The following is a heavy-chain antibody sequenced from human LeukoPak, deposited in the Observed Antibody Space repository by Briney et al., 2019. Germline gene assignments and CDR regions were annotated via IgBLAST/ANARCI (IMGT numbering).Heavy chain of an antibody. J-gene: IGHJ4*02. D-gene: IGHD3-22*01. V-gene: IGHV4-34*01. CDR1: GGSFSGYY. CDR3: ARDLQKLYNYYDRPNPVDY. Sequence: SETLSLTCAVYGGSFSGYYWSWIRQPPGKGLEWIGEINHSGSTNYNPSLKSRVTISVDTSKNQFSLKLSSVTAADTAVYYCARDLQKLYNYYDRPNPVDYWGQGTLVTVSS. CDR2: INHSGST.